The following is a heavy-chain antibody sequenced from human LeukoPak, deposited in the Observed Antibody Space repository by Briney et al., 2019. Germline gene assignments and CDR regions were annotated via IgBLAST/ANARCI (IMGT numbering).Heavy chain of an antibody. J-gene: IGHJ4*02. D-gene: IGHD7-27*01. CDR3: ARADWGSIDY. V-gene: IGHV3-7*01. CDR2: IRPDANDG. Sequence: PGGSLRLSCAASGFTFSNYSMAWVRQAPGKGLEWVAIIRPDANDGSYVDSVKGRFTISRDNARNSLYLQLNSLRAEDTAVYFCARADWGSIDYWGQGALVTVSS. CDR1: GFTFSNYS.